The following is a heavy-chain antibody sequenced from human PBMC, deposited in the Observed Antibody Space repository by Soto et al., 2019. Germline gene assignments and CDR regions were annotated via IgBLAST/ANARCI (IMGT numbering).Heavy chain of an antibody. CDR3: ARQGITGINYYYYYGMDV. V-gene: IGHV5-51*01. Sequence: PGESLKISCKGSGYSFTSYWIGWVRQMPGKGLEWMGIIYPGDSDTRYSPSFQGQVTIPADKSISTAYLQWSSLKASDTAMYYCARQGITGINYYYYYGMDVWGQGTTVTVSS. J-gene: IGHJ6*02. D-gene: IGHD1-20*01. CDR1: GYSFTSYW. CDR2: IYPGDSDT.